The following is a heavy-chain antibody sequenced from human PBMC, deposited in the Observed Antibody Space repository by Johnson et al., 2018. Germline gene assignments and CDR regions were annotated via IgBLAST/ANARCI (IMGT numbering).Heavy chain of an antibody. CDR1: GFTFSSYG. V-gene: IGHV3-30*18. CDR3: AKEERYYYYMDV. CDR2: ISYDGSNK. J-gene: IGHJ6*03. Sequence: QVRLVQSGGGVVQPGRSLRLSCAASGFTFSSYGMHWVRQAPGKGLEWVAVISYDGSNKYYADSVKGRFTISRDNSKNTLYLQMNSLRAEDTAVYYCAKEERYYYYMDVWGKGTTVTVSS.